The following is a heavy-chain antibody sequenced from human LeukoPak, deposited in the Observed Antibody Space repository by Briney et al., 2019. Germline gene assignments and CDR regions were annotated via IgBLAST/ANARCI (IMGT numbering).Heavy chain of an antibody. CDR2: IYYSGST. CDR3: ARFARGYDNNWFDP. J-gene: IGHJ5*02. D-gene: IGHD5-12*01. Sequence: SETLSLTCTVSGGSISSSSYYWGWIRQPPGKGLEWIGDIYYSGSTNYNPSLKSRVTISVDTSKNQFSLKLSSVTAADTAVYYCARFARGYDNNWFDPWGQGTLVTVSS. CDR1: GGSISSSSYY. V-gene: IGHV4-61*05.